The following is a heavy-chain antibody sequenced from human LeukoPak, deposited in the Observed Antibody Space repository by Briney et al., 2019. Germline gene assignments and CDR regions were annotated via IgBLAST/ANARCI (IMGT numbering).Heavy chain of an antibody. Sequence: SETLSLTCTVSIGSLNSYFWTWVRQPAGKRLEWIGRVSDTGRAYYNPSLESRVTISLDTSKNQFSLKVTSVTAADTAVYYCARGKEMTRTSGYYSFDFWGQGTLVSVSS. J-gene: IGHJ4*02. V-gene: IGHV4-4*07. CDR3: ARGKEMTRTSGYYSFDF. CDR2: VSDTGRA. D-gene: IGHD3-9*01. CDR1: IGSLNSYF.